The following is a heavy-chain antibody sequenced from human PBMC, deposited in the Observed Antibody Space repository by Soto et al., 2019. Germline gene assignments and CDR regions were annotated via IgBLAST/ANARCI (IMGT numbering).Heavy chain of an antibody. Sequence: ASVKVSCKASGYPLTGDYMHWVRQAPGQGLEWMGWINPNSGGTYYVQKFQGCVTMTRDTSISTAYMELSRLRSDDTAVYYCARDFSPTQSDVLTGYRIYYYYGMDVWGQGTTVTVSS. CDR3: ARDFSPTQSDVLTGYRIYYYYGMDV. D-gene: IGHD3-9*01. CDR2: INPNSGGT. CDR1: GYPLTGDY. J-gene: IGHJ6*02. V-gene: IGHV1-2*04.